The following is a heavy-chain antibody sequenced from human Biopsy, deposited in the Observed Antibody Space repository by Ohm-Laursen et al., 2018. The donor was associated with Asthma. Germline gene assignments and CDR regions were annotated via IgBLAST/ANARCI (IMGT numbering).Heavy chain of an antibody. D-gene: IGHD3-3*01. CDR3: ARVVNYDFRSGYWFDP. V-gene: IGHV2-26*01. Sequence: TQTLTLTCTVSGFSLSTSGGGVGWIRQPPGKALEWLAHIFSNDEKSYSTSLKSRITISKDTAKSQVVLTMSNMDPVDTATYYCARVVNYDFRSGYWFDPWGQGTLVTVSS. J-gene: IGHJ5*02. CDR1: GFSLSTSGGG. CDR2: IFSNDEK.